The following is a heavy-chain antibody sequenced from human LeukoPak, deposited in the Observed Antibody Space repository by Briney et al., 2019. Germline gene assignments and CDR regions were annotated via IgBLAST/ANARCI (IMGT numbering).Heavy chain of an antibody. D-gene: IGHD6-25*01. CDR1: GFTFSSYG. V-gene: IGHV3-23*01. CDR2: ISGSGGST. CDR3: ARRSAAKDAFDI. Sequence: GGSLRLSCAASGFTFSSYGMHWVRQAPGKGLEWVSAISGSGGSTYYADSVKGRFTISRDNSKNTLYLQMNSLRAEDTAVYYCARRSAAKDAFDIWGQGTKVTVSS. J-gene: IGHJ3*02.